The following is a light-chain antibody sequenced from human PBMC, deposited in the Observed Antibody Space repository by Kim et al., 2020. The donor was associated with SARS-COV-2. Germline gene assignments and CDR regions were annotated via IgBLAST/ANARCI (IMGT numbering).Light chain of an antibody. CDR2: DVT. Sequence: QSALTQPASVSGSPGQSITISCTGTSSDVGAYNHVSWYQQHPGKAPKLIIFDVTNRPSGVSYRFSGSKSGNTASLTISGLQAEDEADYYCSSYTSSSTVVFGGGTQLTVL. CDR1: SSDVGAYNH. CDR3: SSYTSSSTVV. V-gene: IGLV2-14*03. J-gene: IGLJ2*01.